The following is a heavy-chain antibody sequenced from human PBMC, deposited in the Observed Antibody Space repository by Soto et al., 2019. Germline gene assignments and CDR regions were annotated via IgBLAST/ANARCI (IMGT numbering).Heavy chain of an antibody. Sequence: QVQLVQSGAEVKKPGASVKVSCKASGYTFTSYDINWVRQATGQGLAWMGWMNPNSGNTGYAQKFQGRVTMTRNTSISTAYMELSSLRSEDTAVYYCASYTVCWGFSAFDYWGQGTLVTVSS. CDR3: ASYTVCWGFSAFDY. V-gene: IGHV1-8*01. D-gene: IGHD3-16*01. CDR2: MNPNSGNT. CDR1: GYTFTSYD. J-gene: IGHJ4*02.